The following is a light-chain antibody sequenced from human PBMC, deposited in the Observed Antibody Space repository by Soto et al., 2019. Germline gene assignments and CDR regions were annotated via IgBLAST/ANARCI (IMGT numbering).Light chain of an antibody. CDR2: AES. Sequence: AIPMTHSPSSLSSFVEESVTITFRASQGIRNDLGWYQQKPGKDPNLLIYAESRLQSGVPSRFSGGGSGTDFTLTISRLQPEDFATYYCQQANSYWTVGQGTKVDIK. V-gene: IGKV1-6*01. J-gene: IGKJ1*01. CDR1: QGIRND. CDR3: QQANSYWT.